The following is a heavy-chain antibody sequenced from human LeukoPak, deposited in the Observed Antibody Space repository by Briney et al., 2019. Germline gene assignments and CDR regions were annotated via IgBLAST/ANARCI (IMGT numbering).Heavy chain of an antibody. J-gene: IGHJ6*03. CDR1: GYTFTSYD. CDR2: MNPNSGNT. Sequence: ASVKVSCKASGYTFTSYDINWVRQATGQGLEWMGWMNPNSGNTGYAQKFQGRVTMTRNTSISTAYMELSSLRSEDTAVYYCATSLTGTTGLYYYYYYYMDVWGKGTTVTVSS. V-gene: IGHV1-8*01. D-gene: IGHD1-7*01. CDR3: ATSLTGTTGLYYYYYYYMDV.